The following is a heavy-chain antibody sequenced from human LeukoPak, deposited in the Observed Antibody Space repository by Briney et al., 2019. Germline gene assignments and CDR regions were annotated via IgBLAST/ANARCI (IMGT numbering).Heavy chain of an antibody. J-gene: IGHJ6*02. CDR1: GFTFSSYG. CDR3: AKDWNPDFWSGSVGMDV. Sequence: PGRSLRLSCAASGFTFSSYGMHWVRQAPGKGLEWVAVISYDGSNKYYADSVKGRFTISRDNSKNTLYLQMNSLRAEDTAVYYCAKDWNPDFWSGSVGMDVWGQGTTVTVSS. CDR2: ISYDGSNK. D-gene: IGHD3-3*01. V-gene: IGHV3-30*18.